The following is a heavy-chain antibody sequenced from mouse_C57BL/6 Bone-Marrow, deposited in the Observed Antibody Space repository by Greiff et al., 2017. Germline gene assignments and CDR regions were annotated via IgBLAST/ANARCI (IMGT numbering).Heavy chain of an antibody. CDR1: GYTFTSYG. D-gene: IGHD2-3*01. V-gene: IGHV1-81*01. CDR3: ARSRWLLPLFAY. Sequence: VQLQQSGAELARPGASVKLSCKASGYTFTSYGISWVKQRPGQGLEWIGEIYPRSGNTYYNEKFKGKATLTADKSSSTAYMELRSLTSEDSAVYFCARSRWLLPLFAYWGQGTLVTVSA. J-gene: IGHJ3*01. CDR2: IYPRSGNT.